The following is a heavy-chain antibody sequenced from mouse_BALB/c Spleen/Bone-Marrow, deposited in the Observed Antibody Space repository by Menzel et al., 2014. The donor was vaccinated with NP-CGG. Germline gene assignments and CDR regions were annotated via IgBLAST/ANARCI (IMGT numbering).Heavy chain of an antibody. Sequence: EVQLQQSGPELVKPGASVKISCKTSGYTFTDYTMHWVKQSHGKSLEWIGNINPNNVGTTYNQKFKGKATLTIDKSSSTAYMERRSLTSEDSAVYYCARGRTAYWGQGTLVTVSA. V-gene: IGHV1-18*01. CDR1: GYTFTDYT. CDR3: ARGRTAY. J-gene: IGHJ3*01. CDR2: INPNNVGT.